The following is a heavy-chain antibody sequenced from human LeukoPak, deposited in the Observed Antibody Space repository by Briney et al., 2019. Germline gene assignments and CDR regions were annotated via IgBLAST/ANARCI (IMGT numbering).Heavy chain of an antibody. CDR2: IKQDGSEK. CDR3: ARDKEGSRDAFDI. J-gene: IGHJ3*02. Sequence: PGGSLRLSCAASGFTFSRYWMSCVRQAPGKGLECVANIKQDGSEKFSVDSVKGRFTISRDNAKNSLYLQMNSLRAEDTAMYDCARDKEGSRDAFDIWGQGTMVTVSS. CDR1: GFTFSRYW. D-gene: IGHD1-26*01. V-gene: IGHV3-7*01.